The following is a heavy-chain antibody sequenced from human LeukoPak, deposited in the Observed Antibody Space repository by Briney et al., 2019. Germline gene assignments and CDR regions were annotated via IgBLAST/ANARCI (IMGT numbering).Heavy chain of an antibody. J-gene: IGHJ6*03. CDR3: ARRTMIVRYYYYYDMDV. D-gene: IGHD3-22*01. V-gene: IGHV4-34*01. CDR2: INHSGST. Sequence: SETLSLTCAVYGGSFSGYYWSWIRQPPGKGLEWIGEINHSGSTNYNPSLKSRVTISVDTSKNQFSLKLSSVTAADTAVYYCARRTMIVRYYYYYDMDVWGKGTTVTVSS. CDR1: GGSFSGYY.